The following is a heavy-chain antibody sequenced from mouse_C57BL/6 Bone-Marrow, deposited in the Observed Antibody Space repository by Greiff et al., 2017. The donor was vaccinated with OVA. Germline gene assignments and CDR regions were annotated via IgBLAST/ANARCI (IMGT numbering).Heavy chain of an antibody. D-gene: IGHD2-3*01. J-gene: IGHJ4*01. CDR1: GYTFTDYY. Sequence: VQLQQSGPVLVKPGASVKMSCKASGYTFTDYYMNWVKQSHGKSLEWIGVINPYNGGTSYNQKFKGKATLTVDKSSSTAYMELNSLTSEDSAVYYCARAHEGYYVFMDYWCQGTSDTVSS. CDR3: ARAHEGYYVFMDY. V-gene: IGHV1-19*01. CDR2: INPYNGGT.